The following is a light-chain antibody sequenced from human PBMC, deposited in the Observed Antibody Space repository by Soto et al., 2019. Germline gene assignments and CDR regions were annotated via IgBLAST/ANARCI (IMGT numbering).Light chain of an antibody. J-gene: IGKJ1*01. CDR2: GAS. Sequence: DIQMTQSPSSLSASIGDRVTITCRASQSTSIYLTWYHQKPGKAPKLLIFGASSLQSGVPSRFSGRGSGTDFTLTISSLQSEDFAAYYCQQTYSAPWTFGQGTKLEI. V-gene: IGKV1-39*01. CDR3: QQTYSAPWT. CDR1: QSTSIY.